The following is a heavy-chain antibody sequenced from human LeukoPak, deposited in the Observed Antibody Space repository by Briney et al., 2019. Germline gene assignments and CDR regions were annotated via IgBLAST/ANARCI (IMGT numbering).Heavy chain of an antibody. CDR1: GFTFSSYA. J-gene: IGHJ4*02. Sequence: GGSLRLSCAASGFTFSSYAMSWVRQAPGKGLERVSAISGSGGSTYYADSVKGRFTISRDNSKNTLYLQMNSLRAEDTAVYYCAKKGGLYYDSSGYYDYWGQGTLVTVSS. CDR2: ISGSGGST. CDR3: AKKGGLYYDSSGYYDY. D-gene: IGHD3-22*01. V-gene: IGHV3-23*01.